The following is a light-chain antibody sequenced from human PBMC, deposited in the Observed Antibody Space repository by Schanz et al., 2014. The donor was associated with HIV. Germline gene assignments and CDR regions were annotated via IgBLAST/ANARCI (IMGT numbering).Light chain of an antibody. CDR1: SSDVGSYDY. CDR3: CSFAGSNSLL. J-gene: IGLJ2*01. CDR2: EVS. V-gene: IGLV2-23*02. Sequence: QSALTQPASVSGSPGQSINISCTGTSSDVGSYDYVSWFQQHPGTVPKLMIYEVSKRPSGVPDRFSGSKSGNTASLTISGLQSDDEADYFCCSFAGSNSLLFGGGTKLTVL.